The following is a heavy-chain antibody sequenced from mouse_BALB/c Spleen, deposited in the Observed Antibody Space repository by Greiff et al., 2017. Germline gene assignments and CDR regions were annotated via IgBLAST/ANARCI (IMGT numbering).Heavy chain of an antibody. CDR3: ARRVLRLRWYFDV. J-gene: IGHJ1*01. D-gene: IGHD1-2*01. CDR2: INPYNGAT. V-gene: IGHV1-26*01. Sequence: VQLQQSGPELVKPGASVKISCKASGYSFTGYYMHWVKQSHVKSLEWIGRINPYNGATSYNQNFKDKASLTVDKSSSTAYMELHSLTSEDSAVYYCARRVLRLRWYFDVWGAGTTVTVSS. CDR1: GYSFTGYY.